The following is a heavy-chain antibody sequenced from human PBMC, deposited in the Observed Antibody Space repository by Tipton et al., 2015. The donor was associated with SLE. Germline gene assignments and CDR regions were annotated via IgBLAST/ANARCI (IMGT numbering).Heavy chain of an antibody. CDR1: GFSISAGYY. Sequence: TLSLTCTVSGFSISAGYYWGWTRPPSGKGLEWIANISNSGNTYYNPSLKSRFTIALDTSRNHFSLKVTSVTAADTAVYYCARGGASSKWLDPWGQGTLVTVSS. V-gene: IGHV4-38-2*02. CDR3: ARGGASSKWLDP. J-gene: IGHJ5*02. CDR2: ISNSGNT. D-gene: IGHD6-6*01.